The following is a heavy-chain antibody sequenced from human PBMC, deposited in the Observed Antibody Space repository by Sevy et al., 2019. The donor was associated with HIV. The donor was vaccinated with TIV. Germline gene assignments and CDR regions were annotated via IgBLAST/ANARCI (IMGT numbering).Heavy chain of an antibody. J-gene: IGHJ4*02. V-gene: IGHV3-23*01. D-gene: IGHD2-8*01. CDR3: AREGCTKPHDY. Sequence: GGSLRLSCAASGFTFSKYSMSWVRQPPGKGLEWVSTLSFGGGEINYADSVKGRFTISRGNSKNSVYLQMNNLGPEDTAVYYCAREGCTKPHDYWGQGTLVTVSS. CDR1: GFTFSKYS. CDR2: LSFGGGEI.